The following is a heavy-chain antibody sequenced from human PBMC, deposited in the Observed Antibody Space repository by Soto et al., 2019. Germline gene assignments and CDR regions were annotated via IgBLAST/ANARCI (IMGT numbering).Heavy chain of an antibody. Sequence: LRRSCAASGFTFSSYAMSWVRQAPGKGLEWVSAISGSGGSTYYADSVKGRFTISRDNSKNTLYLQMNSLRAEDTAVYYCAKGNVVTYYFDYWGQGTLVTVSS. J-gene: IGHJ4*02. CDR3: AKGNVVTYYFDY. V-gene: IGHV3-23*01. CDR2: ISGSGGST. CDR1: GFTFSSYA. D-gene: IGHD2-21*02.